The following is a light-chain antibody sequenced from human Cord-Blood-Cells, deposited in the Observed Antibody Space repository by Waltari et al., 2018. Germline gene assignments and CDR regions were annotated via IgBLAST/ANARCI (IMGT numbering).Light chain of an antibody. Sequence: QSALTQPASVSGSPGQSLTISCTGTSSDVGGYNYSSWYQQHPGKAPTLMIYDATSRPSGVSNRFSGSKSGNTASLTISGLQAEDEADYYCSSYTSSSVVFGGGTKLTVL. CDR2: DAT. J-gene: IGLJ2*01. CDR3: SSYTSSSVV. CDR1: SSDVGGYNY. V-gene: IGLV2-14*01.